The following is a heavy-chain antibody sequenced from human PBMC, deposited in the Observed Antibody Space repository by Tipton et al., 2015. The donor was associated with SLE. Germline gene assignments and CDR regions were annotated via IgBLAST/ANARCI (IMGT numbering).Heavy chain of an antibody. Sequence: TLSLTCTVSGDSIRTNDYYWAWIRQPPGKGLEWIGSIFHSGSTYYNPSLKRRVTASIDTSKNQFSLQLTSVTAADTAIYYCGRVTSGWREVCWGQGTLVTVSS. V-gene: IGHV4-39*07. CDR3: GRVTSGWREVC. CDR2: IFHSGST. J-gene: IGHJ4*02. CDR1: GDSIRTNDYY. D-gene: IGHD6-19*01.